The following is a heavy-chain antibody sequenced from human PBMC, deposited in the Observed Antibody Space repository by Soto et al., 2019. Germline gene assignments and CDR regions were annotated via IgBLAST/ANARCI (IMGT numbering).Heavy chain of an antibody. V-gene: IGHV1-2*02. D-gene: IGHD2-2*01. J-gene: IGHJ5*02. CDR2: INPKNGDT. CDR1: GYFFNDYH. Sequence: ASVKVSCKTSGYFFNDYHMHWVRKAPGQGLEWMGWINPKNGDTNYAQKFQDRVTMTRDTSISTVYIELSRLTSDDTAVYYCAREAGGSNRAEVLLEPWGQGALV. CDR3: AREAGGSNRAEVLLEP.